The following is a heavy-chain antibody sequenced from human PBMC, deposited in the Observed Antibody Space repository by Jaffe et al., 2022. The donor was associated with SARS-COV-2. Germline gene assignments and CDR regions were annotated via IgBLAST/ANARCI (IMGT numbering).Heavy chain of an antibody. CDR1: GYTFTNYA. Sequence: QVQLVQSGAEVKKPGASVKVPCKAFGYTFTNYAMQWVRQAPGQGLEWMGWINAGNGNTKYSQKFQGRVTITRDTSASTAYMELSSLRSEDTALYYCARTPPGCGGDCRHDYWGQGTLVTVSS. V-gene: IGHV1-3*01. D-gene: IGHD2-21*02. CDR3: ARTPPGCGGDCRHDY. CDR2: INAGNGNT. J-gene: IGHJ4*02.